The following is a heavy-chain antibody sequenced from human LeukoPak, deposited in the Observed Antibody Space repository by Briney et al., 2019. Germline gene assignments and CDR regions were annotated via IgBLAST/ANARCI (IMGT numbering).Heavy chain of an antibody. D-gene: IGHD1-20*01. Sequence: GGSLRLSCAASGFTFSSYSMNWVRQAPGKGLEWVSSISTSSTYIYYAPSVKGRFTISRDNAKNSLYLQMNSLRAEDTAVYYCARDPPFIIGTTFFDYWGQGTLVTVSS. CDR1: GFTFSSYS. V-gene: IGHV3-21*01. CDR3: ARDPPFIIGTTFFDY. CDR2: ISTSSTYI. J-gene: IGHJ4*02.